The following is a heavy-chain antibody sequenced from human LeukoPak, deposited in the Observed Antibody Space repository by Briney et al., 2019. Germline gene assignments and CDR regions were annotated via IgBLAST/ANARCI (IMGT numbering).Heavy chain of an antibody. Sequence: GGSLRLSCAASGFTVSSNYMSWVRQAPGKGLEWGSVIYSGGSTYYADSVKGRFTISRENTKNTLYLQMNSLRAEDTAVYYCARARGSYYYSAMDVWGQGTTVTVSS. CDR3: ARARGSYYYSAMDV. CDR2: IYSGGST. V-gene: IGHV3-66*01. D-gene: IGHD1-26*01. CDR1: GFTVSSNY. J-gene: IGHJ6*02.